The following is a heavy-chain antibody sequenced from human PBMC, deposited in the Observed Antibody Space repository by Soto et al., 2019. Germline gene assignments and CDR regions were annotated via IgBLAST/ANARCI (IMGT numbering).Heavy chain of an antibody. Sequence: QVQLVESGGGVVQPGRSLRLSCAASGFTFSSYGMHWVRQAPGKGLEWVAVIWYDGSNKYYADSVKGRFTISRDNSKNTLYLQMNSLRAEDTAVYYCARTEARYYDILTGYYSPPDFDYWGQGTLVTVSS. CDR3: ARTEARYYDILTGYYSPPDFDY. D-gene: IGHD3-9*01. CDR2: IWYDGSNK. CDR1: GFTFSSYG. V-gene: IGHV3-33*01. J-gene: IGHJ4*02.